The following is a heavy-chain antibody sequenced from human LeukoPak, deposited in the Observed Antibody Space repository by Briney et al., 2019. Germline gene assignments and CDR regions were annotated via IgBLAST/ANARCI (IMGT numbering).Heavy chain of an antibody. CDR1: GFTFSSYA. Sequence: PGGSLRPSCAASGFTFSSYAMSWVRQAPGKGLEWVSAISGSGGSTYYADSVKGRFTISRDNSKNTLYLQMNSLRAEDTAVYYCANGGGLIYCSSTSCYGGHDYWGQGTLVTVSS. J-gene: IGHJ4*02. CDR2: ISGSGGST. D-gene: IGHD2-2*01. CDR3: ANGGGLIYCSSTSCYGGHDY. V-gene: IGHV3-23*01.